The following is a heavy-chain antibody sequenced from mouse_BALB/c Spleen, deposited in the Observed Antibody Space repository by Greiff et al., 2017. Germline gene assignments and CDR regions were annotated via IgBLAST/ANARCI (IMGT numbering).Heavy chain of an antibody. V-gene: IGHV1-5*01. CDR1: GYTFTSYW. CDR3: TRRDYYRYDYAMDY. J-gene: IGHJ4*01. Sequence: VQLKQSGTVLARPGASVKMSCKASGYTFTSYWMHWVKQRPGQGLEWIGAIYPGNSDTSYNQKFKGKAKLTAVTSTSTAYMELSSLTNEDSAVYYCTRRDYYRYDYAMDYWGQGTSVTVSS. D-gene: IGHD2-14*01. CDR2: IYPGNSDT.